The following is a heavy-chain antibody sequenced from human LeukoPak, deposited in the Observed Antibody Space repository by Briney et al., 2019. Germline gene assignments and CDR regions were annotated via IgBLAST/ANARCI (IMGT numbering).Heavy chain of an antibody. CDR3: ARGTAVAGTVYYFDY. Sequence: SETLSLTCTVSGGSISSFYWSWIRQPPGKGLEWIGEINHSGSTNYNPSLKSRVTISVDTSKNQFSLKLSSVTAADTAVYYCARGTAVAGTVYYFDYWGQGTLVTVSS. CDR1: GGSISSFY. V-gene: IGHV4-34*01. CDR2: INHSGST. D-gene: IGHD6-19*01. J-gene: IGHJ4*02.